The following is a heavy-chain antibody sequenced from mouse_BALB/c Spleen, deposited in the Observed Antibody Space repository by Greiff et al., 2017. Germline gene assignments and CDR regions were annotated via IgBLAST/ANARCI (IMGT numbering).Heavy chain of an antibody. V-gene: IGHV3-2*02. D-gene: IGHD1-2*01. CDR3: ARCTTATGAMDY. J-gene: IGHJ4*01. CDR2: ISYSGST. Sequence: EVQLVESGPGLVKPSQSLSLTCTVTGYSITSDYAWNWIRQFPGNKLEWMGYISYSGSTSYNPSLKSRISITRDTSKNQFFLQLNSVTTEDTATYYCARCTTATGAMDYWGQGTSVTVSS. CDR1: GYSITSDYA.